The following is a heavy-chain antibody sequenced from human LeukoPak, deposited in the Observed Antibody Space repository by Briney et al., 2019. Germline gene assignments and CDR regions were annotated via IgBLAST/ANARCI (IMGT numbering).Heavy chain of an antibody. CDR2: MNPNSGNT. J-gene: IGHJ6*03. Sequence: ASVKVSCKASGYTFTSYDINWVRQATGQGLEWMGWMNPNSGNTGYAQKFQGRVTITADKSTSTAYMELSSLRSEDTAVYYCARGYCSGGSCYYSPYYYYYMDVWGKGTTVTVSS. CDR1: GYTFTSYD. D-gene: IGHD2-15*01. V-gene: IGHV1-8*03. CDR3: ARGYCSGGSCYYSPYYYYYMDV.